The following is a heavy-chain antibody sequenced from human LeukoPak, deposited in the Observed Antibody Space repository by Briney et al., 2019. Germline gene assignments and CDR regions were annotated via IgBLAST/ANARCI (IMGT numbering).Heavy chain of an antibody. Sequence: GGSLRLSCAASGFTFSSYDMHWVRQAPGKGLEWVSAIGTAGDTYYPGSVKGRFTISRENAKNSLYLQMNSLRAEDTAVYYCARGRQVISSAGYYFDYWGQGTLVTVSS. V-gene: IGHV3-13*01. CDR1: GFTFSSYD. CDR2: IGTAGDT. J-gene: IGHJ4*02. CDR3: ARGRQVISSAGYYFDY. D-gene: IGHD6-13*01.